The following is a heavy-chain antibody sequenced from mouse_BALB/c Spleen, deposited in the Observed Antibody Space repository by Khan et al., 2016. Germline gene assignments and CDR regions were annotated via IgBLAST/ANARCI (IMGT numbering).Heavy chain of an antibody. CDR2: IYPGDGDT. CDR1: GYAFSSYW. D-gene: IGHD2-2*01. J-gene: IGHJ3*01. Sequence: QVQLKESGAELVRPGSSVKISCKASGYAFSSYWMNWVKQRPGQGLEWIGQIYPGDGDTNYNGKFKGKATLTADKSSSKAYMQLSSLTSEDSAVYFCAREGYGYDTFAYWGQGTLVTVSA. CDR3: AREGYGYDTFAY. V-gene: IGHV1-80*01.